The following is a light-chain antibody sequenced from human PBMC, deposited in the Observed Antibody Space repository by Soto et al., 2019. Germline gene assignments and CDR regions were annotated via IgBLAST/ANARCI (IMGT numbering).Light chain of an antibody. CDR1: SSDVGAYTY. Sequence: QSALTQPASVSGSPGQSITIYCTGTSSDVGAYTYVSWYQQHPGKAPKLMIFEVSDRPSGVSNRFSGSKSGNTASLTISGLQAEDEADYYCSSYTTSNTLVFGAGTKLTVL. V-gene: IGLV2-14*01. CDR2: EVS. CDR3: SSYTTSNTLV. J-gene: IGLJ2*01.